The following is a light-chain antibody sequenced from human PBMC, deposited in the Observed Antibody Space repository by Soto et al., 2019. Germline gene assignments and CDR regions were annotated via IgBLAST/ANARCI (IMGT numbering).Light chain of an antibody. CDR2: GAS. J-gene: IGKJ4*01. V-gene: IGKV3-15*01. CDR1: QSVSTN. CDR3: QQYNNWPLT. Sequence: EIVLTQSPATLSLSPGGRATLSCRASQSVSTNLAWYQQKPGQAPRLLIYGASTRATGIPARFSGSGFGTDFTLTISSLQSEDFAVYYCQQYNNWPLTFGGGTKVDI.